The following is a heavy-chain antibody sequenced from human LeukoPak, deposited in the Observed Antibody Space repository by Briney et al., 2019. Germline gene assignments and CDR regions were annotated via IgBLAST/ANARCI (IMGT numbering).Heavy chain of an antibody. V-gene: IGHV3-23*01. J-gene: IGHJ4*02. D-gene: IGHD2/OR15-2a*01. CDR1: GFTFSNYA. CDR3: RYFLPHFDY. Sequence: GGSLRLSCAASGFTFSNYAMNWVRQAPGKGLEWVSAIGGSGGDTYYADSVKGRFTISRDNSKNTLYLQMNSLRAEDTAVYYCRYFLPHFDYWGQGTLVTVSS. CDR2: IGGSGGDT.